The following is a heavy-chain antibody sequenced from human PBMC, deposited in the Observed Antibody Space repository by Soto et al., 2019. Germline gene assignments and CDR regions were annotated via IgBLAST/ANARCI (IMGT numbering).Heavy chain of an antibody. D-gene: IGHD2-21*02. CDR2: VIPAFGTS. J-gene: IGHJ4*02. V-gene: IGHV1-69*13. CDR3: ARDVVTVTTLGYFDT. Sequence: SVKVSCKASGGAFSSDAFSWVRQAPGQGLEWMGGVIPAFGTSNIPQNFRDRVTITADESTSTVYMELSSLRSDDTAVYYCARDVVTVTTLGYFDTWGQGTLVTVSS. CDR1: GGAFSSDA.